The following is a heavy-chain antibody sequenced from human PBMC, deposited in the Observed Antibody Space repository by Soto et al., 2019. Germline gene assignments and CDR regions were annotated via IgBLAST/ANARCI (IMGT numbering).Heavy chain of an antibody. V-gene: IGHV1-2*04. J-gene: IGHJ6*03. CDR3: ARGRAAAAGPYYYYYMDV. Sequence: ASVKVSCKASGYTFTGYYMHWVRQAPGQGLEWMRWINPNSGGTNYAQKFQGWVTMTRDTSISTAYMELSRLRSDDTAVYYCARGRAAAAGPYYYYYMDVWGKGTTVTVSS. CDR1: GYTFTGYY. CDR2: INPNSGGT. D-gene: IGHD6-13*01.